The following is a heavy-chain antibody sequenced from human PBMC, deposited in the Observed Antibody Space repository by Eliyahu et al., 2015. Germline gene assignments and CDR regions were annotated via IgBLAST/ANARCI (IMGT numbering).Heavy chain of an antibody. CDR1: GFXLXXYG. D-gene: IGHD2-15*01. CDR2: ISHDGDQQ. V-gene: IGHV3-30*18. CDR3: TKTRSRGWSDWFFDL. Sequence: QAQLVESGGDVVQPGRSLRLXCXXSGFXLXXYGMHWVRQAPGKGLEWVAVISHDGDQQYTADSVKGRFTISRDDPKNTLFLQMGRLRIEDTAVYYCTKTRSRGWSDWFFDLWGRGTLVTVSS. J-gene: IGHJ2*01.